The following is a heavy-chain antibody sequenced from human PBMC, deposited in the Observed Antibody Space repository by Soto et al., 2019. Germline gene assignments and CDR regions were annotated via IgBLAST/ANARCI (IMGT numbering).Heavy chain of an antibody. CDR2: IMPIFGTA. CDR1: GGTFSSYA. D-gene: IGHD2-8*01. V-gene: IGHV1-69*13. Sequence: SVKVSCKASGGTFSSYAISWVRQAPGQGLEWMGGIMPIFGTANYAQKFQGRVTITADESTSTAYMELSSLRSEDTAVYYCARDSYCTNGVCYGYYYGMDVWGQGTTVTVSS. CDR3: ARDSYCTNGVCYGYYYGMDV. J-gene: IGHJ6*02.